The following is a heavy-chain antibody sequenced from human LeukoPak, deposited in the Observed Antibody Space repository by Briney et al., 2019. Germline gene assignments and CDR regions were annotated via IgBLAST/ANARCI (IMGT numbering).Heavy chain of an antibody. D-gene: IGHD3-9*01. J-gene: IGHJ4*02. Sequence: PGRSLRLSCAASGFIFSNYGIHWVRQAPGRGLEWVAVISHDGTNKYYADSVKGRFTVSRDNSKNTLFLQMNNLRPEDTAVYYCAKGSLRNFDWVSASDYWGQGTLVTVSS. CDR2: ISHDGTNK. CDR1: GFIFSNYG. V-gene: IGHV3-33*05. CDR3: AKGSLRNFDWVSASDY.